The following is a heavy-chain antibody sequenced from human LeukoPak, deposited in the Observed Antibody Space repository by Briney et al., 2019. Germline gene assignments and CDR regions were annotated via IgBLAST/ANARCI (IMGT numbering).Heavy chain of an antibody. D-gene: IGHD4-23*01. Sequence: SETLSLTCTVSGGSISSGSYYWSWIRQPAGKGLEWIGRIYTSGSTNYNPSLKSRVTISVDTSKNQFSLKLSSVTAADTAVYYCAREGKEGYYYYYGMDVWGQGTTVIVSS. CDR1: GGSISSGSYY. V-gene: IGHV4-61*02. CDR3: AREGKEGYYYYYGMDV. CDR2: IYTSGST. J-gene: IGHJ6*02.